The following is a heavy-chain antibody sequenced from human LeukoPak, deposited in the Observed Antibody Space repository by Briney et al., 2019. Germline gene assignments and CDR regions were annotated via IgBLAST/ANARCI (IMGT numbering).Heavy chain of an antibody. CDR3: TRCPSSYFDS. D-gene: IGHD6-6*01. J-gene: IGHJ4*02. CDR1: GFTFGDYA. Sequence: GGSLRLSCTASGFTFGDYAMSWVRQAPGKGLEWVGFIRSKAYGGTTEYAASVKGRFTISRDDSKSIAYLQMNSLKTEDTAVYYCTRCPSSYFDSWGQGTLVTVSS. CDR2: IRSKAYGGTT. V-gene: IGHV3-49*04.